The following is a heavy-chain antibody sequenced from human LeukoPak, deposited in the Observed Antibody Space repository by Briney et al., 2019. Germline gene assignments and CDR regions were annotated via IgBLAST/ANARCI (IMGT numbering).Heavy chain of an antibody. CDR2: ISGSGGST. CDR1: GFTFSSYA. D-gene: IGHD6-19*01. J-gene: IGHJ4*02. Sequence: GGSLRLSCAASGFTFSSYAMSWVRQAPGKGLEWVSAISGSGGSTYYADSVKGRFTISRDNSKNTLYLQMNSLRVEDTAVYYCAKRMSSGPSGCADYWGQGTLVTVSS. V-gene: IGHV3-23*01. CDR3: AKRMSSGPSGCADY.